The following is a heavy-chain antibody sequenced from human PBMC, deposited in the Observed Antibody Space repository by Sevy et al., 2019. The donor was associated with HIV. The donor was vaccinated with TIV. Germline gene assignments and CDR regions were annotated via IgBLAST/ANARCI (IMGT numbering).Heavy chain of an antibody. CDR3: ASDYS. J-gene: IGHJ4*02. V-gene: IGHV3-7*01. CDR1: GFTFSDYW. CDR2: IKEDGSKK. Sequence: GGSLRLSCAPSGFTFSDYWMSWVRQAPGKGLEWVASIKEDGSKKDYVDSVKGRFTISRDNAKNSLHLQMISLRVEDTAMYYCASDYSWGQGTLVTVSS.